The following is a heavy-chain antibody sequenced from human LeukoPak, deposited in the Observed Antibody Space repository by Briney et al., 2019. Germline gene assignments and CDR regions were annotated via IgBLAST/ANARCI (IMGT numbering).Heavy chain of an antibody. Sequence: GGSLRLSCTGSGLTFSNYAMHWGRQAPGKGLEWVAVISYDGSRKDYTDSVKGRFTISRDNPKNTLYLQMNSLRAEDTAVYFCATAPLYSSSWYFRGYFDDWGQGTLVTVSS. V-gene: IGHV3-30*04. CDR3: ATAPLYSSSWYFRGYFDD. CDR1: GLTFSNYA. CDR2: ISYDGSRK. D-gene: IGHD6-13*01. J-gene: IGHJ4*02.